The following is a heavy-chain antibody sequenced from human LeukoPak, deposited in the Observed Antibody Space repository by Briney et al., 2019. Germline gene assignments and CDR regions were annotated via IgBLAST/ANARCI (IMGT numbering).Heavy chain of an antibody. V-gene: IGHV4-59*01. CDR2: IYYSGST. J-gene: IGHJ5*02. CDR3: ARGSDTSMVNWFDP. Sequence: SETLSLTCTVSGGSISSYYWSWIRQPPGKGLEWIGYIYYSGSTKYNPSLKSRVTISVDTSKNQFSLKMNSVTAADTAVYYCARGSDTSMVNWFDPWGQGTLVTVSS. CDR1: GGSISSYY. D-gene: IGHD5-18*01.